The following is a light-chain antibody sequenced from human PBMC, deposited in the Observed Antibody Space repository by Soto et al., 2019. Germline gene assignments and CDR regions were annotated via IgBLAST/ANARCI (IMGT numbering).Light chain of an antibody. CDR1: QSVSSN. J-gene: IGKJ5*01. CDR3: QQRSNWPIT. CDR2: GAS. Sequence: EVGMTQSPATLSVSPGERATLSCRASQSVSSNLASYQQKPGQTPRLLMYGASTRATGIPARFSGSGSGTEFNLTISSLEPEDFAVYYCQQRSNWPITFGQGTRLEIK. V-gene: IGKV3-15*01.